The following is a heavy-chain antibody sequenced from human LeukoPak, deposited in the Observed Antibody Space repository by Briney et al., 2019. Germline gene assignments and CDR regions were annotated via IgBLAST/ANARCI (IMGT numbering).Heavy chain of an antibody. D-gene: IGHD6-19*01. Sequence: PSETLSLTCGVYGGSFSGYYWSWIRQPPGKGLEWIGEINHSGSTNYNPSLKSRVTISVDTSKNQFSLKLSSVTAADTAVYYRARVAVAGNIHYYYGMDVWGQGTTVTVSS. CDR3: ARVAVAGNIHYYYGMDV. CDR1: GGSFSGYY. CDR2: INHSGST. J-gene: IGHJ6*02. V-gene: IGHV4-34*01.